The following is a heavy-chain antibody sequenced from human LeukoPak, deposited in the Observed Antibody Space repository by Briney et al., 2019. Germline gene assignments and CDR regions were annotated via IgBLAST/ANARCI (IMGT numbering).Heavy chain of an antibody. J-gene: IGHJ4*02. CDR3: AQGYSSGWYPN. V-gene: IGHV3-23*01. CDR2: ISVDGETT. D-gene: IGHD6-19*01. CDR1: GFSVSSFG. Sequence: GGSLGLSCAVSGFSVSSFGMSWVRQAPGKGLEWISAISVDGETTWYADSVKGRFIISRDSSKNTLYLRLSSLRAEDTAIYYCAQGYSSGWYPNWGQGSLVSVSS.